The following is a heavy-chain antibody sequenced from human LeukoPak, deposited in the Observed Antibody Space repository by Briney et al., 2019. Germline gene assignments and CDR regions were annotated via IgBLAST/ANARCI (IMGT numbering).Heavy chain of an antibody. Sequence: GGSLRLSCAASGFTFSHYWMQWVRQAPGKGLVWVSRLNNDGSSTTYADSVKGRFTISRDNAKNTLYLQMNSLRAEDTAVYYCAKAGDSSGYDYWGQGTLVTVSS. CDR2: LNNDGSST. CDR3: AKAGDSSGYDY. J-gene: IGHJ4*02. V-gene: IGHV3-74*01. CDR1: GFTFSHYW. D-gene: IGHD6-19*01.